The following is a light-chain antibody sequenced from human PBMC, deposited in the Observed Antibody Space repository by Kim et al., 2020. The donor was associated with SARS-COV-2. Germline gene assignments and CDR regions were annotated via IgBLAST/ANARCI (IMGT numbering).Light chain of an antibody. CDR1: QSVNYN. CDR2: GAS. V-gene: IGKV3-15*01. CDR3: QQYDSWPRT. J-gene: IGKJ2*01. Sequence: SVSPGEGVTLSCRASQSVNYNLAWFQQKPGQAPRLLIYGASTGATGLPGRFSGSGSGTEFFLTISNLQSEDFAVYYCQQYDSWPRTFGQGTKLEIK.